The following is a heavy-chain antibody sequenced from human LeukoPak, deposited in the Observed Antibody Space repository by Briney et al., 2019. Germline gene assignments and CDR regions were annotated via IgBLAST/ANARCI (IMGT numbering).Heavy chain of an antibody. CDR2: IYYSGST. CDR3: ARRTPGWLGRNFDY. Sequence: SETLSLTCTVSGGSISSSSYYWGWIRQPPGKGLEWIGSIYYSGSTYYNPSLKSRVTISVDTSKNQFSLKLSSVTAADTAVYYCARRTPGWLGRNFDYWGQGTLVTVSS. V-gene: IGHV4-39*07. J-gene: IGHJ4*02. D-gene: IGHD6-19*01. CDR1: GGSISSSSYY.